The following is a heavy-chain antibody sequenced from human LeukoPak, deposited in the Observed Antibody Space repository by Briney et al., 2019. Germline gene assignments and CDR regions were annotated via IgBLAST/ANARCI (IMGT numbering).Heavy chain of an antibody. V-gene: IGHV1-24*01. CDR2: FDPEDGET. D-gene: IGHD1-26*01. CDR3: ATGKKRRPLNSGFDY. CDR1: GYTLTELS. Sequence: ASVKVSCKVSGYTLTELSMHWVRQAPGKGLEWMGGFDPEDGETIYAQKFQGRVTMTEDTSTDTAYMELSSLRSEDTAVYYCATGKKRRPLNSGFDYWGQGTLVTVSS. J-gene: IGHJ4*02.